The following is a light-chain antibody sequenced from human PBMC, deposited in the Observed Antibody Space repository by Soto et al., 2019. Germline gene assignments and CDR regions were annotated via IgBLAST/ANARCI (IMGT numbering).Light chain of an antibody. CDR3: CSYAGSYSWV. V-gene: IGLV2-11*01. CDR2: DVS. J-gene: IGLJ3*02. Sequence: QSALTQPASVSGSPGQSITISCTGTSSDVGGYNYVSWYQHHPGKAPKVMIYDVSERPSGVPDRFSGSKSDNKASLTISGLQAEDEADYYCCSYAGSYSWVFGGGTKLTVL. CDR1: SSDVGGYNY.